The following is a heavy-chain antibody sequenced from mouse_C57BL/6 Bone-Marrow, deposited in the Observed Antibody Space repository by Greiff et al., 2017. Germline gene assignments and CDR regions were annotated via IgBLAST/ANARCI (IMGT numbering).Heavy chain of an antibody. J-gene: IGHJ2*01. CDR2: INPNNGGT. V-gene: IGHV1-18*01. CDR1: GYTFTDYN. Sequence: DVQLQESGPELVKPGASVKIPCKASGYTFTDYNMDWVKQSHGKSLEWIGDINPNNGGTIYNQKFKGKATLTVDKSSSTAYMELRSLTSEDTAVYYCAREAYYYGSSYYFDYWGQGTTLTVSS. CDR3: AREAYYYGSSYYFDY. D-gene: IGHD1-1*01.